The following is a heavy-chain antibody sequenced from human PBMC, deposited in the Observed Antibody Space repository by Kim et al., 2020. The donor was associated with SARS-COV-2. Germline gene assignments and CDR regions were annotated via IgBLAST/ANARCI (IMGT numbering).Heavy chain of an antibody. D-gene: IGHD4-17*01. Sequence: YAQKFQGRVTMNRDTSLSTAYMELSRLRSDDTAVYYCARSRTTAPNWFDPWGQGTLVTVSS. CDR3: ARSRTTAPNWFDP. V-gene: IGHV1-2*02. J-gene: IGHJ5*02.